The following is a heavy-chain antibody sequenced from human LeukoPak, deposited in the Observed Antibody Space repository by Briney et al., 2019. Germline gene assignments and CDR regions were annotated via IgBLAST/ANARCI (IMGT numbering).Heavy chain of an antibody. CDR3: ARGKYKRGYYYYGMDV. D-gene: IGHD1-1*01. Sequence: ASVKVSCKASGYTFTSYGISWVRQAPGQGLEWMGWISAYNGNTNYAQKLQGRVTMTTDTSTSTAYMELSSLRSEDTAVYYCARGKYKRGYYYYGMDVWGQGTTVTVSS. V-gene: IGHV1-18*01. CDR2: ISAYNGNT. CDR1: GYTFTSYG. J-gene: IGHJ6*02.